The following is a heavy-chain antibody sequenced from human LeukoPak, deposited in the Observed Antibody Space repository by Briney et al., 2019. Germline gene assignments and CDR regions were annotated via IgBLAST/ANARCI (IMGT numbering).Heavy chain of an antibody. J-gene: IGHJ6*03. CDR1: GFTVSNNY. Sequence: PGGSLRLSCAASGFTVSNNYMRWVRQAPGKGLEWVSLIYSGGSTYYADSVKGRFIISRDNSKNTLYLQMNSLRAEDTAVYYCARYGDPVYYYYMDVWGKGTTVTVSS. V-gene: IGHV3-66*01. CDR2: IYSGGST. D-gene: IGHD4-17*01. CDR3: ARYGDPVYYYYMDV.